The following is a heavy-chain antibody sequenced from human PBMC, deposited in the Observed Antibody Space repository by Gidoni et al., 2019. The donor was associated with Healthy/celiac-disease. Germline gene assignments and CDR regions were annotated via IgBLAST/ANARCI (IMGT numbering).Heavy chain of an antibody. D-gene: IGHD3-22*01. CDR3: ARDRGRYYYDSSGDAFDI. Sequence: QVQLVESGGGLVKPGGSLRLSCAASGFTFSDYYMSWIRQAPGQGLGWVSYISSSSSYTNYADSVKGRFTISRDNAKNSLYLQMNSLRAEDTAVYYCARDRGRYYYDSSGDAFDIWGQGTMVTVSS. V-gene: IGHV3-11*06. CDR1: GFTFSDYY. CDR2: ISSSSSYT. J-gene: IGHJ3*02.